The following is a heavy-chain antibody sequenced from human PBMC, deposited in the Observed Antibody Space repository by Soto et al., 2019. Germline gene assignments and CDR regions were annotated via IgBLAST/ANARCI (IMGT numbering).Heavy chain of an antibody. CDR2: IIPIFGTA. V-gene: IGHV1-69*01. J-gene: IGHJ6*02. CDR3: ARGLDTAMVTPYGMDV. CDR1: GGTFSSYA. D-gene: IGHD5-18*01. Sequence: QVQLVQSGAEVKKPGSSVKVSCKASGGTFSSYAISWVRQAPGQGLEWMGGIIPIFGTANYGQKFQGRVTITAYEATSTAHMERSSLRSEDTAVYYGARGLDTAMVTPYGMDVWGQGTTVTVSS.